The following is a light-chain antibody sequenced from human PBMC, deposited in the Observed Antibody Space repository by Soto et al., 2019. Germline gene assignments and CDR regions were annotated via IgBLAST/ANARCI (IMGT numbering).Light chain of an antibody. CDR2: LNSDGSH. J-gene: IGLJ2*01. V-gene: IGLV4-69*01. CDR3: QTWGTGIHVV. Sequence: QPVLTQSPSASASLGASVKLTCTLSSGHSNYAIAWHQQQPEKGPRYLMKLNSDGSHRKGDGIPDRFAGSSSGAERYLTISSLQSDDEADYYCQTWGTGIHVVFGGGTKLTVL. CDR1: SGHSNYA.